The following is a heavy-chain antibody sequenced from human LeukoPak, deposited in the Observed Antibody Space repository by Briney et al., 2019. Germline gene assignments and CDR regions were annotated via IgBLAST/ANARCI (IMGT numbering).Heavy chain of an antibody. Sequence: SETLSLTCGVYGGSFSGCYWSWIRQPPGKGLEWIGEINHSGSTNYDPSLKSRVTISVDTSKNQFSLKLSSVTAADTAVYYCARVGDGYNYYFDYWGQGTLVTVSS. CDR1: GGSFSGCY. V-gene: IGHV4-34*01. J-gene: IGHJ4*02. CDR3: ARVGDGYNYYFDY. D-gene: IGHD5-24*01. CDR2: INHSGST.